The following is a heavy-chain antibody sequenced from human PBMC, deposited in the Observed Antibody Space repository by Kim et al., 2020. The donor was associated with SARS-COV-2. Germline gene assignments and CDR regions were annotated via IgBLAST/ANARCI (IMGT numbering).Heavy chain of an antibody. J-gene: IGHJ3*02. Sequence: TDYAAPVKGRFTISRDDSKNTLYLQMNSLKTEDTAVYYCTTGGGNDAFDIWGQGTIVTVSS. CDR3: TTGGGNDAFDI. V-gene: IGHV3-15*01. D-gene: IGHD3-16*01. CDR2: T.